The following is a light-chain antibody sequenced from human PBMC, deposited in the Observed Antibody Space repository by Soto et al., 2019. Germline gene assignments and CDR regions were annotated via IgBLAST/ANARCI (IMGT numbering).Light chain of an antibody. V-gene: IGKV1-9*01. CDR2: GAS. CDR1: QGISSY. J-gene: IGKJ1*01. CDR3: QQYNIWPLWT. Sequence: IQLTQSPSSLSASVGDRVTITCRASQGISSYLGWYQQKPGKAPKLLIYGASTLQSGVPSRFSGSGSGTDFTLTISRLEPEDFAVYFCQQYNIWPLWTFGQGTRWIS.